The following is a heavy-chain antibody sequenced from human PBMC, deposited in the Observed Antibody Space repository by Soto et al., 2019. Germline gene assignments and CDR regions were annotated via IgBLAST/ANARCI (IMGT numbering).Heavy chain of an antibody. D-gene: IGHD6-13*01. V-gene: IGHV1-2*04. CDR3: AREGFSPYSSSWSYGMDV. Sequence: GASVKVSCKASGYTFTGYYMHWVRQAPGQGLEWMGWINPNSGGTNYAQKFQGWVTMTRDTSISTAYMELSRLRSDDTAVYYCAREGFSPYSSSWSYGMDVWGQGTTVTV. CDR2: INPNSGGT. J-gene: IGHJ6*02. CDR1: GYTFTGYY.